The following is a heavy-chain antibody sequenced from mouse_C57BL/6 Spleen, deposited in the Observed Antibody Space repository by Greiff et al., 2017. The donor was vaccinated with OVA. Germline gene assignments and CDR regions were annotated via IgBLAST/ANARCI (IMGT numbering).Heavy chain of an antibody. D-gene: IGHD2-4*01. CDR1: GYSFTDYN. Sequence: EVQRVESGPELVKPGASVKISCKASGYSFTDYNMNWVKQSNGKSLEWIGVINPNYGTTSYNQKFKGKATLTVDQSSSTAYMQLNSLTSEDSAVYYCARTLFYYDYDGGFAYWGQGTLVTVSA. CDR2: INPNYGTT. CDR3: ARTLFYYDYDGGFAY. V-gene: IGHV1-39*01. J-gene: IGHJ3*01.